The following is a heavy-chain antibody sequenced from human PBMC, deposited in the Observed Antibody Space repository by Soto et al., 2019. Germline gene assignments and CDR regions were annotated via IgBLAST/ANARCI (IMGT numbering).Heavy chain of an antibody. V-gene: IGHV5-51*01. CDR3: ANWRGSSWFDH. CDR1: GDRFSTYS. CDR2: IFSSDSNA. J-gene: IGHJ5*02. D-gene: IGHD6-13*01. Sequence: XDSLKVSCKCSGDRFSTYSIGLVLQMPGKGLEWMGNIFSSDSNARYSPSFQGQVTISVDRSINTAFLQWSSLKASDTAMYYCANWRGSSWFDHWGQRTLVTVSS.